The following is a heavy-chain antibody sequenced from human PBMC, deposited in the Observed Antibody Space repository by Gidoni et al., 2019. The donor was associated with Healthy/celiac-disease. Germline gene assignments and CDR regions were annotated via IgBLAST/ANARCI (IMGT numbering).Heavy chain of an antibody. Sequence: EVQLVEAGGGLVKPGGSLRLSCAASVFTFSNAWMSWVRQAPGKGLEWVGRIKSKTDGRTTDDAAPVKGRFTISRDDLKNTLYLQMNSLKTEDTAVYYCTTVGVTTDYYYYYYMDVWGKGTTVTVSS. CDR1: VFTFSNAW. J-gene: IGHJ6*03. D-gene: IGHD4-17*01. V-gene: IGHV3-15*01. CDR3: TTVGVTTDYYYYYYMDV. CDR2: IKSKTDGRTT.